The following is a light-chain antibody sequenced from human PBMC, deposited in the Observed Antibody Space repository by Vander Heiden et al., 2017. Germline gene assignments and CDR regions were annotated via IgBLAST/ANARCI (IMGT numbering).Light chain of an antibody. J-gene: IGKJ3*01. CDR1: QSISSY. V-gene: IGKV1-39*01. CDR2: AVS. CDR3: LRSDSTLAT. Sequence: IQMTQSPSSLSASVGHRVTITCRASQSISSYLNSYQQKPVKAPKLLIYAVSSLQSVVPSTFSGTGSVTHFTLTISRLQPEDFAPYYSLRSDSTLATFGHGTKVDIK.